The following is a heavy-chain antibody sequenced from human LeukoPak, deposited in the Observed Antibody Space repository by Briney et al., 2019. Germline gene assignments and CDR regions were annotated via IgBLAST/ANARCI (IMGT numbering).Heavy chain of an antibody. Sequence: ASVRVSCKASGYTFTVYYMHWVRQAPGQGLEWMGWINPNSGGTNYAQKFQGRVTMTRDTSISTAYMELSRLRSDDTAVYYCARDGVWFGHIYYYYYMDVWGKGTTVTVSS. V-gene: IGHV1-2*02. CDR3: ARDGVWFGHIYYYYYMDV. J-gene: IGHJ6*03. D-gene: IGHD3-10*01. CDR2: INPNSGGT. CDR1: GYTFTVYY.